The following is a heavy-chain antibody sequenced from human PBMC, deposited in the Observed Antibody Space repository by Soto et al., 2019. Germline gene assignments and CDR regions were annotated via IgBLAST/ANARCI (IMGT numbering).Heavy chain of an antibody. D-gene: IGHD6-13*01. CDR2: IYYSGST. Sequence: PSETLSLTCTVSGGSISSYYWSWIRQPPGKGLEWIGYIYYSGSTNYNPSLRSRVTISVDTSKNQFSLKLSSVTAADTAVYYCARRTGSSFAFFDDWGQGTLVTVSS. V-gene: IGHV4-59*01. J-gene: IGHJ4*02. CDR1: GGSISSYY. CDR3: ARRTGSSFAFFDD.